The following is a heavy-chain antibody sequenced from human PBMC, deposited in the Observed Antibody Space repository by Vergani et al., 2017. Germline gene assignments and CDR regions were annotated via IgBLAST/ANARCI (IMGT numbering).Heavy chain of an antibody. CDR1: GGSISSSNW. V-gene: IGHV4-4*02. D-gene: IGHD4-17*01. J-gene: IGHJ4*02. CDR2: IHHRGST. CDR3: ARDRGRDYGDYFFDY. Sequence: QVQLQESGPGLVKPSGTLSLTCAVSGGSISSSNWWSWVRQPPGKGLEWIGEIHHRGSTNYNPSLKSRVTISVDKSKNQFSLQLSSVTAADTAVYYCARDRGRDYGDYFFDYWGQGTLVTVSS.